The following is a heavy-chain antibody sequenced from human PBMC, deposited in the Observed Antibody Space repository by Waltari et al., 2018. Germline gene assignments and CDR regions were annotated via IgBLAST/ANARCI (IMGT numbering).Heavy chain of an antibody. J-gene: IGHJ4*02. CDR2: IYHSGST. Sequence: QVQLQESGPGLVKPSETLSLTCAVSGYSISSGYYWGWIRQPPGKGLEWIGSIYHSGSTYYNPSLKSRVTISVDTSKNQFSLKLSSVTAADTAVYYCAKDGYYDFWSGYPGGVYWGQGTLVTVSS. D-gene: IGHD3-3*01. CDR1: GYSISSGYY. V-gene: IGHV4-38-2*02. CDR3: AKDGYYDFWSGYPGGVY.